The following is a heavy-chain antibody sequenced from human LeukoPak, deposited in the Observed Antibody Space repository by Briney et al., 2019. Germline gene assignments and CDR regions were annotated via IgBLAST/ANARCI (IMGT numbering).Heavy chain of an antibody. CDR3: ARRVVVPAAIVDWFDP. CDR2: INAGNGNT. D-gene: IGHD2-2*01. Sequence: GASVKVSCKASGYTFTSYAMHWVRQAPGQRLEWMGWINAGNGNTKYSQKFQGRVTIIRDTSASTAYMELSSLRSEDTAVYYCARRVVVPAAIVDWFDPWGQGTLVTVSS. V-gene: IGHV1-3*01. CDR1: GYTFTSYA. J-gene: IGHJ5*02.